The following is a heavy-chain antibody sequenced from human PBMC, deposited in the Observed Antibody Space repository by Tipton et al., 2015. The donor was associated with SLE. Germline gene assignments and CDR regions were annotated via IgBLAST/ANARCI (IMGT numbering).Heavy chain of an antibody. V-gene: IGHV3-53*04. CDR1: GFTVSSDY. CDR3: ARDLRGNWFDP. Sequence: GSLRLSCAASGFTVSSDYMSWVRQAPGKGLEWVSVIYNDGDTYYAESVKGRFTISRHNSENTVFLQMNSLRNEDTAVYYCARDLRGNWFDPWGQGTLVTVSS. D-gene: IGHD3-10*01. CDR2: IYNDGDT. J-gene: IGHJ5*02.